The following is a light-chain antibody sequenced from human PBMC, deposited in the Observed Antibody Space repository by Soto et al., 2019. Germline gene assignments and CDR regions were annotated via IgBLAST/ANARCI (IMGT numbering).Light chain of an antibody. Sequence: DVVMTQSPLSLPVTLGQPASISCRASRSLIYTDGNTYLNWFHQRPGQSPRRLFAKVSNRDSGVPDRFRGSGAGTDCTRKISRVESEDVGLYYCMQGTHWPYTFGQGTKLEIK. CDR1: RSLIYTDGNTY. V-gene: IGKV2-30*01. CDR2: KVS. CDR3: MQGTHWPYT. J-gene: IGKJ2*01.